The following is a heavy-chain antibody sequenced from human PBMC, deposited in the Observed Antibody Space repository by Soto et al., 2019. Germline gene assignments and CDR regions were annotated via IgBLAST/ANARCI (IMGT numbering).Heavy chain of an antibody. V-gene: IGHV1-69*13. CDR2: IIPIFGTA. Sequence: ASVKVSCKASGGTFSSYAISWVRQAPGQGLEWMGGIIPIFGTANYAQKFQGRVTITADESTSTAYMELSSLRSEDTAVYYCARSAVSIAARWFDYWGQGTLVTVSS. CDR1: GGTFSSYA. D-gene: IGHD6-6*01. J-gene: IGHJ4*02. CDR3: ARSAVSIAARWFDY.